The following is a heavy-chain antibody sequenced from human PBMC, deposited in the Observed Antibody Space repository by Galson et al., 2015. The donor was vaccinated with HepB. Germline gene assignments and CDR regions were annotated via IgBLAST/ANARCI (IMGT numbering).Heavy chain of an antibody. V-gene: IGHV3-21*01. J-gene: IGHJ3*02. Sequence: SLRLSCAASGFTFSSYSMNWVRQAPGKGLEWVSSISSCSSYIYYADSVKGRFTISRDNAKNSLYLQMNSLRAEDTAVYYCARDGGPPYDIVVVPAAMEEHAFDIWGQGTMVTVSS. CDR1: GFTFSSYS. D-gene: IGHD2-2*01. CDR3: ARDGGPPYDIVVVPAAMEEHAFDI. CDR2: ISSCSSYI.